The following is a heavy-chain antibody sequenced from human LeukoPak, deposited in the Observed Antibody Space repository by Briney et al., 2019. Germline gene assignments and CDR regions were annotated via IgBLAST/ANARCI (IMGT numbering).Heavy chain of an antibody. CDR3: ARVGRNCSGGSCYFGYYYYYMDV. Sequence: ASVKVSCKASGYSFTNYGIGWLRQAPGQGLEWMGWINPNSGGTNYAQKLQGRVTMTTDTSTSTAYMELRSLRSDDTAVYYCARVGRNCSGGSCYFGYYYYYMDVWGKGTTVTISS. V-gene: IGHV1-18*01. J-gene: IGHJ6*03. CDR1: GYSFTNYG. D-gene: IGHD2-15*01. CDR2: INPNSGGT.